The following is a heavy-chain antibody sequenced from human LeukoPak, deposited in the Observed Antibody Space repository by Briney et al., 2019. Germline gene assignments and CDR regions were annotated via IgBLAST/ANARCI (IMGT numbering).Heavy chain of an antibody. CDR2: ISYTGTYI. Sequence: GGSLRLSCAASAFSLNACNMNWVRQAPGKGLGWVSSISYTGTYIYYADSVKGRFTISRDNAQNSLYLQMNSLRAEDTAIYYCVRDRGTYRPIDYWGQGTLVTVSS. J-gene: IGHJ4*02. V-gene: IGHV3-21*04. CDR1: AFSLNACN. CDR3: VRDRGTYRPIDY. D-gene: IGHD1-26*01.